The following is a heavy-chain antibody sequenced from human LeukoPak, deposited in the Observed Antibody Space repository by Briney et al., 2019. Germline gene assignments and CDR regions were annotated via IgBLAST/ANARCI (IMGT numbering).Heavy chain of an antibody. CDR3: ARPEGVTGFDWYFDL. Sequence: PSETLSLTCTVSGGSISSSSYSWGWIRQPPGKGLEWIGSIYYSGSTYYNPSLKSRVTISVDTSKNQFSLKLSSVTAADTAVYYCARPEGVTGFDWYFDLWGRGTLVTVSS. V-gene: IGHV4-39*01. CDR1: GGSISSSSYS. J-gene: IGHJ2*01. CDR2: IYYSGST. D-gene: IGHD2-21*02.